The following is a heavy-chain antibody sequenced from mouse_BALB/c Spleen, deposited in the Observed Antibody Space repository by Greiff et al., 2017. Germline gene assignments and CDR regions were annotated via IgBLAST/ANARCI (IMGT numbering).Heavy chain of an antibody. CDR3: ALYGNYQAWFAY. V-gene: IGHV3-1*02. J-gene: IGHJ3*01. Sequence: DVKLVESGPDLVKPSQSLSLTCTVTGYSITSGYSWHWIRQFPGNKLEWMGYIHYSGSTNYNPSLKSRISITRDTSKNQFFLQLNSVTTEDTATYYCALYGNYQAWFAYWGQGTLVTVSA. CDR2: IHYSGST. CDR1: GYSITSGYS. D-gene: IGHD2-1*01.